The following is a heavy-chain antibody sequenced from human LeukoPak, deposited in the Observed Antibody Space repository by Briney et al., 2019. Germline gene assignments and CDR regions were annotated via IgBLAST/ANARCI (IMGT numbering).Heavy chain of an antibody. Sequence: GGSLRLSCEASGFTFSSYAVSWVRQAPGKGLEWVSAISGSGGSTYYADSVRGQFTISRDNSKNTLYLQMNSLRPEDTAVYYCVRDAYYYGSGSYTFQHWGQGTLVTVSS. J-gene: IGHJ1*01. D-gene: IGHD3-10*01. V-gene: IGHV3-23*01. CDR3: VRDAYYYGSGSYTFQH. CDR2: ISGSGGST. CDR1: GFTFSSYA.